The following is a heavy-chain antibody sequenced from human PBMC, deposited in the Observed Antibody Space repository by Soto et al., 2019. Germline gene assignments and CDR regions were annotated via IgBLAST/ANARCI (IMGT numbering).Heavy chain of an antibody. CDR1: GFTFSSYA. V-gene: IGHV3-23*01. J-gene: IGHJ4*02. Sequence: GGSLRLSCAASGFTFSSYAMSWVRQAPGKGLEWVSALSGSGDSTYYADSVKARFTISRDNSKNTLYMQMTSLRAEDTAVYYCTKGEFTGYISSWYFDSWGRGALVTVSS. CDR2: LSGSGDST. D-gene: IGHD6-13*01. CDR3: TKGEFTGYISSWYFDS.